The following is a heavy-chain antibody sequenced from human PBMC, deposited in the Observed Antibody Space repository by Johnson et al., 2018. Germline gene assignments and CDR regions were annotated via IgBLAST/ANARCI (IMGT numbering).Heavy chain of an antibody. CDR2: FTGSAGST. CDR1: RFSFSSHA. D-gene: IGHD3-22*01. J-gene: IGHJ3*02. CDR3: ARGIVVVMFQHNDAFDI. Sequence: VQLVESGGGLVQPGGSLRLSCAASRFSFSSHAMSWVRQAPGKGLEWVSIFTGSAGSTYFADSMKGRFTISRDNSKNTLYLQMNSLGAEDTAGYYCARGIVVVMFQHNDAFDIWGQGTMVTVSS. V-gene: IGHV3-23*04.